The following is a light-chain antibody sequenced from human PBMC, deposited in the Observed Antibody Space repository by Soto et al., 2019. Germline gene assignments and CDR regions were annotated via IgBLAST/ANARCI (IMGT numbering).Light chain of an antibody. CDR2: KAS. V-gene: IGKV1-5*03. Sequence: DIQMTQSPSTLSASVGDRVTITCRASQSIGSWLAWYQQKPGKAPKLLIYKASSLESGVPSRFSGSGSGTEFTLTISSLQPDDFESYYCQQYGSYSPWTFGQWTNGEIK. CDR1: QSIGSW. J-gene: IGKJ1*01. CDR3: QQYGSYSPWT.